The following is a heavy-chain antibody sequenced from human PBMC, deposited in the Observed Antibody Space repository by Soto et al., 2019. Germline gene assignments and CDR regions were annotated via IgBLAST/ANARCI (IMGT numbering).Heavy chain of an antibody. Sequence: ASVKVSCKASGYSFTNYYMHWVRQAPGQGLEWMGTINAGGGYTTYAQRFQGRVTMTRDTSTSTVSMELSSLRYEDTALYYCTRVGAIAAVPAPFDIWS. CDR2: INAGGGYT. CDR3: TRVGAIAAVPAPFDI. CDR1: GYSFTNYY. J-gene: IGHJ5*01. D-gene: IGHD4-17*01. V-gene: IGHV1-46*03.